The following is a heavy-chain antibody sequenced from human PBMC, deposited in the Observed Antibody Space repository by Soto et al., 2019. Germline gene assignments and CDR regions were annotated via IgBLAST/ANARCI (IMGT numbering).Heavy chain of an antibody. CDR3: ARRARVGATKAVWFDP. CDR2: IDPSDSYT. D-gene: IGHD1-26*01. J-gene: IGHJ5*02. V-gene: IGHV5-10-1*01. Sequence: RGESLKISCKASGYSFTTYWIAWVRQMPGKGLEWMGRIDPSDSYTNYSPSFQGHVTISADKSISTAYLRWSSLKASDTAMYYCARRARVGATKAVWFDPWGQGXLVTVSS. CDR1: GYSFTTYW.